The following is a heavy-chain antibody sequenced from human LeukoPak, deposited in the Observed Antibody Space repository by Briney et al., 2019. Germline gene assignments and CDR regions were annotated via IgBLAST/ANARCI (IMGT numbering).Heavy chain of an antibody. D-gene: IGHD6-13*01. CDR1: GFTFSSYA. J-gene: IGHJ4*02. Sequence: GGSLRLSCAASGFTFSSYAMSWVRQTPGKGLEWVSAISGSGGSTYYADSVKGRFTISRDNSKNTLYLQMNSLRAEDTAVYYCAKDPIAAPRNDYWGQGTLVTVSS. CDR3: AKDPIAAPRNDY. V-gene: IGHV3-23*01. CDR2: ISGSGGST.